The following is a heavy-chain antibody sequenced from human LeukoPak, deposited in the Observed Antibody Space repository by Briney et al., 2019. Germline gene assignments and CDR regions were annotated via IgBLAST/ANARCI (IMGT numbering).Heavy chain of an antibody. D-gene: IGHD3-22*01. J-gene: IGHJ4*02. CDR2: ISGSGTST. V-gene: IGHV3-23*01. CDR1: GFTFSSYA. Sequence: GGSLRLSCAASGFTFSSYAMSWVRQAPGKGLEWVSGISGSGTSTFYADSVRGRFTISRDHSKNTLYLQMNSLRAGDTAVYYCAKVNYYESSDIGLFDYWGQGTLVTVPS. CDR3: AKVNYYESSDIGLFDY.